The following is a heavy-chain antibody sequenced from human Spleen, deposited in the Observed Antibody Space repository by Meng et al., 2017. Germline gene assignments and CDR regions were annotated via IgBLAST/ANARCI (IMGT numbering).Heavy chain of an antibody. V-gene: IGHV3-7*01. J-gene: IGHJ6*02. CDR1: GFTFSTYW. CDR2: IKQDATER. D-gene: IGHD2-8*01. Sequence: GESLKISCAASGFTFSTYWMTWVRQAPGKGLEWVANIKQDATERYYVDSVKGRFTISRDNAKNELYLQMKSLRAEDTDVFYCARNGTNVYSHTHHGLDVWGQGTTVTVSS. CDR3: ARNGTNVYSHTHHGLDV.